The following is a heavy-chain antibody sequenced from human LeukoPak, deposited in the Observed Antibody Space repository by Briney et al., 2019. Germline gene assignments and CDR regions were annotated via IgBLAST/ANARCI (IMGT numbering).Heavy chain of an antibody. CDR3: ARDGPREVGCDALDI. CDR2: IRQDGSEI. V-gene: IGHV3-7*01. CDR1: GFPFSKYW. D-gene: IGHD2-15*01. Sequence: PGGSLRHSCAASGFPFSKYWMTWVRQAPGKGLEWVANIRQDGSEIHNVDSVKGRFTISRDNAKNSLYLQMNSLRVEDTAVYFCARDGPREVGCDALDIWGQGAMVTVSS. J-gene: IGHJ3*02.